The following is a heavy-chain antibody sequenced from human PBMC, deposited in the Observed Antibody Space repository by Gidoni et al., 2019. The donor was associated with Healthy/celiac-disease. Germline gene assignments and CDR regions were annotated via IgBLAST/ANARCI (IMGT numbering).Heavy chain of an antibody. V-gene: IGHV3-30*03. CDR2: ISYDGSNK. CDR3: ARGVEYDPPDY. J-gene: IGHJ4*02. CDR1: GFTFSRDG. D-gene: IGHD2-8*02. Sequence: QVQLVEAGEGVVQPGRSMRLACAASGFTFSRDGMHCVRQAPCKGLEWVAVISYDGSNKYYADTGKGRFHSSRDKSKTTLYLQMNSLRAEDTAVYYCARGVEYDPPDYWGQGNLVTVAS.